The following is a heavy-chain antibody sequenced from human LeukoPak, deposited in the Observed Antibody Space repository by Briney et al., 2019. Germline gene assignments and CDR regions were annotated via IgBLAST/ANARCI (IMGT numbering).Heavy chain of an antibody. J-gene: IGHJ4*02. Sequence: HPGGSLRLSCAASGFTFSSYGMNWVRQAPGKGLEWVSYISSSGSTIYYADSVKGRFTISRDNAKNSLYLQMNSLRAEDTAVYYCARDYYGSGSPTNLDYWGQGTLVTVSS. V-gene: IGHV3-48*04. CDR3: ARDYYGSGSPTNLDY. D-gene: IGHD3-10*01. CDR1: GFTFSSYG. CDR2: ISSSGSTI.